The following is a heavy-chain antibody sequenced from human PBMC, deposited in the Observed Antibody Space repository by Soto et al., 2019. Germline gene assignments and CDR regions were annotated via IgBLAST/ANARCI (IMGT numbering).Heavy chain of an antibody. J-gene: IGHJ4*02. V-gene: IGHV4-59*01. CDR1: GGSISSYY. CDR3: ARRWGTSFDF. CDR2: IYYSGST. Sequence: SETLSLTCTVSGGSISSYYWSWIRQPPGKGLEWIGYIYYSGSTNYNPSLRSRVTISVDTSKNQFSLKVSSVTAADTAVYYCARRWGTSFDFWGQGTLVTVSS. D-gene: IGHD7-27*01.